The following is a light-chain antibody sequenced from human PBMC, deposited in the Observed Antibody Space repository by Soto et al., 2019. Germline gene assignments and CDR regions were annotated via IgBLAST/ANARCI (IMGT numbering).Light chain of an antibody. V-gene: IGLV2-14*03. J-gene: IGLJ2*01. Sequence: QSALTQPASVSGSPGQSITISCTGTSSDVGGYNYVSWYQQHPAKAPKLMIYDVSNRSSGVSNRFSGSKSGNTASLTISGLQAEDDADYYCSSYTSSSTLEVVFGGGTKLTVL. CDR2: DVS. CDR1: SSDVGGYNY. CDR3: SSYTSSSTLEVV.